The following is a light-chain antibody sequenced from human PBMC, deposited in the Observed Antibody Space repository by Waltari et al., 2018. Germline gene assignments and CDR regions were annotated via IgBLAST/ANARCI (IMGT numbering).Light chain of an antibody. CDR1: QSIGTW. V-gene: IGKV1-5*03. J-gene: IGKJ1*01. CDR3: QQYNDYLGT. Sequence: EIQMTQSPSALSASVGDRVIVTCRASQSIGTWLAWYQQKPGNAPKLLVFGASNLETGGPSRFSGSGSGTEFTLTIGSLQPDDLATYYCQQYNDYLGTFGQGTRVEIK. CDR2: GAS.